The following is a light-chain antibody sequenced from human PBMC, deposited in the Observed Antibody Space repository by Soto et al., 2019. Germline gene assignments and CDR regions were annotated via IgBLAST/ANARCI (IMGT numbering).Light chain of an antibody. CDR1: SSDVGGYDY. CDR3: CSFAGTSYV. J-gene: IGLJ1*01. Sequence: QSALTQPRSVSGSPGQSVTFSCTGTSSDVGGYDYVSWYQQHPGKAPKLMIYDVSKRPSGVPDRFSGSKSGNTASLTISGLQAEDEADYYCCSFAGTSYVSGAGTKVT. V-gene: IGLV2-11*01. CDR2: DVS.